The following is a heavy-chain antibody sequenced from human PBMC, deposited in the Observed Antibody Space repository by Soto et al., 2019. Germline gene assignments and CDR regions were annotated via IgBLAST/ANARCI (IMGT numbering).Heavy chain of an antibody. CDR3: ARSPYYYGSGSPFDY. Sequence: SLTCAVWGGSISWGGYAWSWIRQPPGKGLEWIGYIYHSGSTYYNPSLKSRVTISVDRSKNQFSLKLSSVTAADTAVYYCARSPYYYGSGSPFDYWGQVTLFTVSS. CDR1: GGSISWGGYA. V-gene: IGHV4-30-2*01. J-gene: IGHJ4*02. CDR2: IYHSGST. D-gene: IGHD3-10*01.